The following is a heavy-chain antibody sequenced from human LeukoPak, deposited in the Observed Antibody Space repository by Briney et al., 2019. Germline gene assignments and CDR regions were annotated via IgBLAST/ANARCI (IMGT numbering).Heavy chain of an antibody. CDR1: GGSFTGYY. CDR2: ISHSGRT. CDR3: ARGQKYRNGYTVTELGSGYFDY. Sequence: PSETLSLTCAGYGGSFTGYYWTWIRQPPGKGLEWIGEISHSGRTYYNPSLKSRVTISVDTSKNHFSLTLSSVTAADTAVYYCARGQKYRNGYTVTELGSGYFDYWGQGTLVTVSS. D-gene: IGHD5-18*01. V-gene: IGHV4-34*01. J-gene: IGHJ4*02.